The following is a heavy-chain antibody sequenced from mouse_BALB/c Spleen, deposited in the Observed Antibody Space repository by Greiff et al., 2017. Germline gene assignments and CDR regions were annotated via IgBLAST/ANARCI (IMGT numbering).Heavy chain of an antibody. CDR2: INPSNGRT. D-gene: IGHD2-3*01. CDR1: GYTFTSYW. CDR3: TRNDDGYYGYFDV. Sequence: QVQLQQPGAELVKPGASVKLSCKASGYTFTSYWMHWVKQRPGQGLEWIGEINPSNGRTNYNEKFKSKATLTVDKSSSTAYMQLSSLTSEDSAVYYCTRNDDGYYGYFDVWGAGTTVTVSS. V-gene: IGHV1S81*02. J-gene: IGHJ1*01.